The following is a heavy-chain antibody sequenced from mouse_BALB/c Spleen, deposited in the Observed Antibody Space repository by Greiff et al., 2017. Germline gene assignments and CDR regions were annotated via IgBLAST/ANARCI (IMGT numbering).Heavy chain of an antibody. Sequence: EVNLVESGGGLVQPGGSRKLSCAASGFTFSSFGMHWVRQAPEKGLEWVAYISSGSSTIYYADTVKGRFTISRDNPKNTLFLQMTSLRSEDTAMYYCARMGYGNYYFDYWGQGTTLTVSS. V-gene: IGHV5-17*02. J-gene: IGHJ2*01. CDR3: ARMGYGNYYFDY. D-gene: IGHD2-10*02. CDR2: ISSGSSTI. CDR1: GFTFSSFG.